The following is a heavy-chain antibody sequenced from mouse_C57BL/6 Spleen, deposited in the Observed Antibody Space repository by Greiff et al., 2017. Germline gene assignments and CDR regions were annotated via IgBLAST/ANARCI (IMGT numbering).Heavy chain of an antibody. V-gene: IGHV5-4*01. J-gene: IGHJ2*01. CDR3: ARDYGSSHSYYCDY. D-gene: IGHD1-1*01. CDR2: ISDGGSYT. Sequence: VQLKQSGGGLVKPGGSLKLSCAASGFTFSSYAMSWVRQTPEKRLEWVATISDGGSYTYYPDNVKGRFTISRDNAKNNLYLQMSHLKSEDTAMYYCARDYGSSHSYYCDYWGQGTTLTVSS. CDR1: GFTFSSYA.